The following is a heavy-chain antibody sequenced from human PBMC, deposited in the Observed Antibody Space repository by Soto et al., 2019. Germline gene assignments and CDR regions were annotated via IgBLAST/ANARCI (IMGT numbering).Heavy chain of an antibody. Sequence: SETLSRTCAVSGGSLSSSTWLSWFLQPPGKGLEWIGGICQNGGTNYSPSLRSRVTLSVDKSKNQFSLRLNSVTAADTAVYYCASPWGSFLTGRADALDIWGQGTMVTVSS. D-gene: IGHD3-9*01. J-gene: IGHJ3*02. V-gene: IGHV4-4*02. CDR3: ASPWGSFLTGRADALDI. CDR1: GGSLSSSTW. CDR2: ICQNGGT.